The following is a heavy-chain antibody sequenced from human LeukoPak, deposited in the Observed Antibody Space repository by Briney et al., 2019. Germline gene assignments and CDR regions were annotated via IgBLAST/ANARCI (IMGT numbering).Heavy chain of an antibody. V-gene: IGHV3-23*01. CDR1: GFTFSSYA. J-gene: IGHJ6*02. Sequence: GGSLRLSCAASGFTFSSYAMSWVRQAPGKGLEWVSAISGSGGSTYYADSVKGRFTISRDNSKNTLYLQMNSLRAEDTAVYYCAKAEGCSSTSCYNYYYGMDVWGQGTTVTVSS. CDR2: ISGSGGST. D-gene: IGHD2-2*02. CDR3: AKAEGCSSTSCYNYYYGMDV.